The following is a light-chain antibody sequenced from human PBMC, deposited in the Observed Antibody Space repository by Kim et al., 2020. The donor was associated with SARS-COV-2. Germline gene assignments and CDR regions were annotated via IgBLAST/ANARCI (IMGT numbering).Light chain of an antibody. Sequence: EIVLTQSPGTLSLSPGERATLSCRASQSRNNYLVWYQQRPGQAPRLLIDGASNRATGIPDRFSGSGSGTDSILTISRLEPEDFAVYYCQQYGNVPPTFGQGTKVDIK. CDR1: QSRNNY. CDR3: QQYGNVPPT. V-gene: IGKV3-20*01. CDR2: GAS. J-gene: IGKJ1*01.